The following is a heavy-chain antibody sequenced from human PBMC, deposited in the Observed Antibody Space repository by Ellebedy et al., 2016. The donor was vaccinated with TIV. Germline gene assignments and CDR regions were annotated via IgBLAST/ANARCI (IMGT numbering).Heavy chain of an antibody. J-gene: IGHJ4*02. D-gene: IGHD5-12*01. V-gene: IGHV3-7*03. CDR3: ARDSYVGYDWLGGNSFDS. CDR2: IQQDGSDK. Sequence: GGSLRLXCAASGFTFSGYWMSWVRQAPGKGLEWVANIQQDGSDKYYVDSVKGRFTISRDNARNSLYLQMNSLRAEDTAMYYCARDSYVGYDWLGGNSFDSWGQGTLVTVSS. CDR1: GFTFSGYW.